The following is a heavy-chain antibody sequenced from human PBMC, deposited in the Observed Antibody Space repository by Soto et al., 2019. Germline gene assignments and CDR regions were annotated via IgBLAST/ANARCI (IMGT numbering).Heavy chain of an antibody. CDR2: IIPILGIA. V-gene: IGHV1-69*02. D-gene: IGHD3-22*01. CDR1: GGTFSSYT. J-gene: IGHJ4*02. CDR3: ANSDDSSGCYPFDY. Sequence: SVKVSCKASGGTFSSYTISWVRQAPGQGLEWMGRIIPILGIANYAQKFQGRVTITADKSTSTAYMELSSLRSEDTAVYYCANSDDSSGCYPFDYWGQGTLVTVSS.